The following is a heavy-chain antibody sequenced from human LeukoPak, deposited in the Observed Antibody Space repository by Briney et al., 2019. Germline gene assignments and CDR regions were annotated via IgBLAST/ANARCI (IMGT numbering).Heavy chain of an antibody. J-gene: IGHJ4*02. V-gene: IGHV1-2*02. CDR1: GYIFTAYY. Sequence: GASVKVSCKTSGYIFTAYYIHWVRQAPGQGLEWMGSIHPNNGGTNYLQKFQGRVTLTTDTSITTAYMELSTLMSDDTALYYCAREGGNGGFDYWGQGTLLTVSS. CDR2: IHPNNGGT. CDR3: AREGGNGGFDY. D-gene: IGHD2-8*01.